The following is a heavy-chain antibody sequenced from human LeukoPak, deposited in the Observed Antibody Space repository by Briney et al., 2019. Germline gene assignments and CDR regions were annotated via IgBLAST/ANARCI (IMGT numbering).Heavy chain of an antibody. Sequence: SETLSLTCTVSGGSISSYYWSWIRQPPGKGLEWIGYIYYSGSTNYNPSLKSRVTISVDTSKNQFSLKLSSVTAADTAAYYCARSLGIAAAGTFDYWGQGTLVTVSS. V-gene: IGHV4-59*08. CDR2: IYYSGST. CDR3: ARSLGIAAAGTFDY. D-gene: IGHD6-13*01. CDR1: GGSISSYY. J-gene: IGHJ4*02.